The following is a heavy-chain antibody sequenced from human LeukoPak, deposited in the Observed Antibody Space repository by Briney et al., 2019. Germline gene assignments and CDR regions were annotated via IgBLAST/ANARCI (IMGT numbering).Heavy chain of an antibody. CDR1: GGSISSHY. Sequence: PSETLSLTCTVSGGSISSHYWSWIRQPPGKGLEWIGYIYYSGSTNYNPSLKSRVTISVHTSKNQFSLKLSSVTAADTAVYYCASSLGGPAFDYWGQGTLVTVSS. V-gene: IGHV4-59*11. CDR2: IYYSGST. CDR3: ASSLGGPAFDY. D-gene: IGHD3-16*01. J-gene: IGHJ4*02.